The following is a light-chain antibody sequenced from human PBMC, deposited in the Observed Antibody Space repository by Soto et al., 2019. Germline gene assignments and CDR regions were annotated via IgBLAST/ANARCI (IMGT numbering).Light chain of an antibody. CDR1: QSLLHITGETF. Sequence: DVVMAKAPLSLSVAHGQPASISCKSSQSLLHITGETFLFWYLQKPGQSPQLLIYEVSTRVSGVPDRFSGSGSGTDFTLEISRVETDDVGIYYCMQSTQLPPTFGQGTRLEIK. CDR3: MQSTQLPPT. V-gene: IGKV2D-29*02. J-gene: IGKJ5*01. CDR2: EVS.